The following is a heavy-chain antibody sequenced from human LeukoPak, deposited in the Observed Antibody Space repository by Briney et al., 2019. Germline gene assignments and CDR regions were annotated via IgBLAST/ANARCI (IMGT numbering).Heavy chain of an antibody. V-gene: IGHV1-2*06. CDR1: GYTFTGYY. J-gene: IGHJ6*02. Sequence: ASVTVSCKASGYTFTGYYMHWVRQAPGQGLEWMGRINPNSGGTNYAQKFQGRVTMTRDTSISTAYMELSSLRSDDTAVYYCAREQPADNYYGMDAWGQGTTVTVSS. CDR2: INPNSGGT. D-gene: IGHD2-2*01. CDR3: AREQPADNYYGMDA.